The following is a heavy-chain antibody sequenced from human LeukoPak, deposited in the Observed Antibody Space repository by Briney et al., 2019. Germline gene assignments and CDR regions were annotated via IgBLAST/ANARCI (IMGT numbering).Heavy chain of an antibody. CDR3: ARGGEWYTPPTDY. V-gene: IGHV4-39*07. CDR2: IYYSGST. D-gene: IGHD3-16*01. CDR1: GGSISSSSYY. Sequence: PSETLSLTCTVSGGSISSSSYYWGWIRQPPGKGLEWIGSIYYSGSTYYNPSLKSRVTISVDTSKNQFSLKLSSVTAADTAVYYCARGGEWYTPPTDYWGQGTLVTVSS. J-gene: IGHJ4*02.